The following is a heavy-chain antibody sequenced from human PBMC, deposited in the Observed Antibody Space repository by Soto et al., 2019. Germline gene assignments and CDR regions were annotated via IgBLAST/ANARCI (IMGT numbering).Heavy chain of an antibody. D-gene: IGHD2-15*01. CDR3: AILPGLAPNRDYYYYTDV. Sequence: GGSLILSCAASGFTFSSYGMHWVRQAPGKGLEWVAVIWYDGSNKYYADSVKGRFTISRDNSKNTLYLQMNSLRAEDTAVYYCAILPGLAPNRDYYYYTDVWGKGTTVTVSS. CDR2: IWYDGSNK. J-gene: IGHJ6*03. V-gene: IGHV3-33*01. CDR1: GFTFSSYG.